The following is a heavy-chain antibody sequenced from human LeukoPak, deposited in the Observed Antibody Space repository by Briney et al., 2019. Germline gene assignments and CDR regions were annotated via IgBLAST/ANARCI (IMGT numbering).Heavy chain of an antibody. Sequence: SGTLSLTCAVSGGSISSSNWWSWVRQPPGKGLEWIGEIYHSGSTNYNPSLKSRVTISVDKSKNQFSLKVSSVTAADMAVYYCARDTGHQLSRRNYYAMDVWGQGTTVTVSS. J-gene: IGHJ6*02. CDR1: GGSISSSNW. V-gene: IGHV4-4*02. D-gene: IGHD2-2*01. CDR3: ARDTGHQLSRRNYYAMDV. CDR2: IYHSGST.